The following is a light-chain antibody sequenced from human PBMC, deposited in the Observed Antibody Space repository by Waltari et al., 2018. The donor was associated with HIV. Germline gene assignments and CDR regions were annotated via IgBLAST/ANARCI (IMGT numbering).Light chain of an antibody. CDR2: GAS. J-gene: IGKJ4*01. Sequence: DIQMTQSPPSLSASVGDRVTITCRASENINMYLNWYQHKPGKAPKLLIFGASSLQSGVPSRFSGSGSGTDFTLSINSLQPEDFATYYCQESYVAPLVFGGGTKVEIK. V-gene: IGKV1-39*01. CDR1: ENINMY. CDR3: QESYVAPLV.